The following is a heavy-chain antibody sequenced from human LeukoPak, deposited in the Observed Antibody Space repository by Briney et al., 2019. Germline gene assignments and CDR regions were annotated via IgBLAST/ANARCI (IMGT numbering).Heavy chain of an antibody. CDR1: RFTFSDYY. Sequence: GGSLRLSCAASRFTFSDYYMSWIRQAPGKGLEWVSYIGSSGATIYYADSMKGRFTISRDNAKNSLYLQMNSVRAEDTAVYYCVRVQVGHLDYWGQGTLVTVSS. CDR3: VRVQVGHLDY. V-gene: IGHV3-11*01. CDR2: IGSSGATI. D-gene: IGHD3-16*01. J-gene: IGHJ4*02.